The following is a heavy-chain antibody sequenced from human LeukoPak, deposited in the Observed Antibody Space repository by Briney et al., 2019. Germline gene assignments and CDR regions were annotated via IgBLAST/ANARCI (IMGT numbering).Heavy chain of an antibody. D-gene: IGHD3-22*01. Sequence: GGSLRLSCAASGFTFSSYSMNWVRQAPGKGLEWVSYISSSGSTIYYADSVKGRFTISRDNAKNSLYLQMNSLRAEDTAVYYCARGWGESSGYLLIFSYYFDYWGQGTLVTVSS. V-gene: IGHV3-48*04. CDR3: ARGWGESSGYLLIFSYYFDY. CDR1: GFTFSSYS. CDR2: ISSSGSTI. J-gene: IGHJ4*02.